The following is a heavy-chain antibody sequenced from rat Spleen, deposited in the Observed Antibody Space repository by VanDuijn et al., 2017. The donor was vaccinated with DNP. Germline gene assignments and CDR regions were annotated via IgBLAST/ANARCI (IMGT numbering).Heavy chain of an antibody. CDR3: ATLTTVVTAMDA. CDR2: ISPSGGST. J-gene: IGHJ4*01. Sequence: EVQLVESGGGLVQPGRSLKLSCAASGFTFSNYGMHWIRQAPTKGLEWVASISPSGGSTYYRDSVKGRFTISRDNAKSTLYLQMDSLRSEDTATYYCATLTTVVTAMDAWGQGTSVTVSS. CDR1: GFTFSNYG. V-gene: IGHV5-19*01. D-gene: IGHD1-1*01.